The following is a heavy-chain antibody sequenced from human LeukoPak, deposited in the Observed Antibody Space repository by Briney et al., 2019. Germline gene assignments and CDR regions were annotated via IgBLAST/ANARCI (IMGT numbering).Heavy chain of an antibody. V-gene: IGHV4-39*07. CDR1: GGSINSGTFY. D-gene: IGHD3-3*01. CDR2: IYYSGST. J-gene: IGHJ5*02. CDR3: ARARITIMHGWFDP. Sequence: SETLSLTCTVSGGSINSGTFYWGWIRQPPGRGLEWIGSIYYSGSTYYNPSLKSRVTISVDTSKNQFSLKLSSVTAADTAVYYCARARITIMHGWFDPWGQGTLVTVSS.